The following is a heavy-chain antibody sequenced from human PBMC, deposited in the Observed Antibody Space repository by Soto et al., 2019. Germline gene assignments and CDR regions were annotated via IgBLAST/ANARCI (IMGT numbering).Heavy chain of an antibody. V-gene: IGHV1-8*02. Sequence: ASVKVSCKASGYDFTAYDINWVRQASGQGLEWMGWMNPINGATGSARRFQGRVSMTRNTATGTAYLELTSLRSDDTAVFYCGRGPSPRAPAGGTPYYYAMDVWGQGTTVTVSS. J-gene: IGHJ6*02. CDR3: GRGPSPRAPAGGTPYYYAMDV. CDR2: MNPINGAT. D-gene: IGHD6-13*01. CDR1: GYDFTAYD.